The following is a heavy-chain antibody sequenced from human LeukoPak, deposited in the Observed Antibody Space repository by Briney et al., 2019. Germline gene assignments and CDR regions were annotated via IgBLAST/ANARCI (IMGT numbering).Heavy chain of an antibody. CDR3: ASPLR. CDR2: IYYSGTT. J-gene: IGHJ4*02. V-gene: IGHV4-59*04. CDR1: GGSISSYH. Sequence: SETLSLTCTVSGGSISSYHWSWIRQPPGKGLEWIVNIYYSGTTYYNPSLKGRVTISVDTSKNQFSLKLSSVTAADTAVYYCASPLRWGQGTLVTVSS.